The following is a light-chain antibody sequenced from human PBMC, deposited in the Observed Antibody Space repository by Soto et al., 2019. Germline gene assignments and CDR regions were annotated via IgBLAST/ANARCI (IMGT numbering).Light chain of an antibody. J-gene: IGLJ3*02. Sequence: QSVLTQSSSASASLGSSVKLTCTLSSGHSSYIIAWHQQQPAKAPRYLMKLEGSGTYNKGSGVPDRFSGSSSGADRYLTISNLQFDDEADYYCESWDSNTHEGVFGGGPKVTVL. CDR2: LEGSGTY. V-gene: IGLV4-60*02. CDR1: SGHSSYI. CDR3: ESWDSNTHEGV.